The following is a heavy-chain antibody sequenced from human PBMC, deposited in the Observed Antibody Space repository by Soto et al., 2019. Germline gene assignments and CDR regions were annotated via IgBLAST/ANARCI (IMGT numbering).Heavy chain of an antibody. Sequence: QVRLQESGPGLVEPSGTLSLTCAVSDGSIFTDDWWTWVRQTPGKGPEWIGEIHQVLGTNYNPSLRSRVNISMDKSKNQFSLELTSVTAADTAVYYCANWGGLNFPRLYWGPGTLVTVSS. D-gene: IGHD3-16*01. CDR2: IHQVLGT. J-gene: IGHJ4*02. V-gene: IGHV4-4*02. CDR3: ANWGGLNFPRLY. CDR1: DGSIFTDDW.